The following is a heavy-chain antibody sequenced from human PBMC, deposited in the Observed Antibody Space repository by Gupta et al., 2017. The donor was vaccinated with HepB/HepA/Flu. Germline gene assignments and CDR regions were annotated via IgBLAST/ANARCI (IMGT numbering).Heavy chain of an antibody. CDR2: FDPEDGET. CDR1: ADTLTELS. CDR3: ATVGLSEAFDI. Sequence: QVQLVQSGAEVKKPGASVKFSCRISADTLTELSLHWVRQPPGKGLQWMGGFDPEDGETVYAQNFQGRVTMTEDPSVDTVYMELGSLSSEDTAVYYCATVGLSEAFDIWGQGTKVTVS. V-gene: IGHV1-24*01. D-gene: IGHD3-16*02. J-gene: IGHJ3*02.